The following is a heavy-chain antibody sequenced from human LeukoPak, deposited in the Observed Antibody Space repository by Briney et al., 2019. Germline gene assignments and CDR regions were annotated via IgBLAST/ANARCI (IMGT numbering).Heavy chain of an antibody. J-gene: IGHJ5*02. Sequence: ASVKVSCKASGYTFTSYDINWVRQATGQGLEWMGWMNPNSGNTGYAQKFQGRVTMTRDTSMNTAYMELSSLRSEDTAVYYCARSIYGGKRWFDPWGQGTLVTVSS. CDR3: ARSIYGGKRWFDP. D-gene: IGHD4-23*01. CDR1: GYTFTSYD. CDR2: MNPNSGNT. V-gene: IGHV1-8*02.